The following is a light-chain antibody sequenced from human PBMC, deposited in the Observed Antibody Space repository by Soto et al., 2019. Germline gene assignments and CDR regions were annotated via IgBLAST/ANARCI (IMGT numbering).Light chain of an antibody. J-gene: IGKJ1*01. Sequence: DIQMTQSPSTLSGSVGDRVTITCRASQTISSWLAWYQQKPGKAPKLLIYKASTLKSGVPSRFSGSGSGTAFTLTISSLQPDDFATYYCQHYNSYSEAFGQGPKVELK. V-gene: IGKV1-5*03. CDR1: QTISSW. CDR2: KAS. CDR3: QHYNSYSEA.